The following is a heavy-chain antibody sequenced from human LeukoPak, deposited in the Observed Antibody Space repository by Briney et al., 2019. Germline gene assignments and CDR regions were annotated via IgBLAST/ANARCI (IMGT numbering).Heavy chain of an antibody. CDR3: ARRRSGGRDFDY. D-gene: IGHD2-15*01. CDR1: GGSISSSY. CDR2: IYTSGST. V-gene: IGHV4-4*09. J-gene: IGHJ4*02. Sequence: SETLSLTCAVSGGSISSSYWSWIRQPPGKGLGWIGYIYTSGSTNYNPSLKSRVTISVDTSKNQFSLNLSSVTAADTAVYYCARRRSGGRDFDYWGQGTLVAVSS.